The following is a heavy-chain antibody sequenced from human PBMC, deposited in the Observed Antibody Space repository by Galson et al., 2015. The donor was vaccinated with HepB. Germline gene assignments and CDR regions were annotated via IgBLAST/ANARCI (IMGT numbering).Heavy chain of an antibody. CDR1: GFTVSSNY. J-gene: IGHJ4*02. CDR3: ASLYSSSWHQGTFDY. Sequence: SLRLSCAASGFTVSSNYMSWVRQAPGKGLEWVSVIYSGGSTYYADSVKGRFTISRDNSKNTLYLQMNSLRAEDTAVYYCASLYSSSWHQGTFDYWGQGTLVTVSS. V-gene: IGHV3-66*02. CDR2: IYSGGST. D-gene: IGHD6-13*01.